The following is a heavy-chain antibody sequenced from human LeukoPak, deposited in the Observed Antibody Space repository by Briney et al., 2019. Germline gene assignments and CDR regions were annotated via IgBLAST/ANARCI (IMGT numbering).Heavy chain of an antibody. CDR1: GFTFSSYS. D-gene: IGHD4-17*01. CDR3: ARASTVTTGPLYYYYYMDV. J-gene: IGHJ6*03. CDR2: ISSSSSYI. V-gene: IGHV3-21*01. Sequence: GGSLRLSCAASGFTFSSYSMNWVRQAPGKGLEWVSSISSSSSYIYYADSVKGRFTISRDNAKNSLYLQMNSLRAEDTAVYYCARASTVTTGPLYYYYYMDVWGKGTTVTVS.